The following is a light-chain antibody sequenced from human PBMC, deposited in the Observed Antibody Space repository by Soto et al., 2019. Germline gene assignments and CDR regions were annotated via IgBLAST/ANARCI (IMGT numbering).Light chain of an antibody. CDR2: DAS. J-gene: IGKJ4*01. CDR1: QSVSSY. Sequence: EIVLTQSPATLSLSPGDRATLSCRASQSVSSYLSWYQQKPGKAPRLLIYDASNMDTGIPARFSGSGSGTDLSLIIISLEHEDFAAYYCQQRSNWPLTFGGGTKVEIK. CDR3: QQRSNWPLT. V-gene: IGKV3-11*01.